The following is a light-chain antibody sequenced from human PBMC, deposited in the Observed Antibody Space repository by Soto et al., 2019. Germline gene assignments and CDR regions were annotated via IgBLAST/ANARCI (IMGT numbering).Light chain of an antibody. CDR1: QSSGNW. J-gene: IGKJ2*01. CDR2: RGS. Sequence: DIQMTQSPSTLSASVGDTVTFTCRASQSSGNWMAWYQQTPGKAPKLLIYRGSSLQRGVPSRFSGSGSGTEVTLTIVSLQPDEFAVYFCQQFNIYPYTFGPGTKLEIK. V-gene: IGKV1-5*03. CDR3: QQFNIYPYT.